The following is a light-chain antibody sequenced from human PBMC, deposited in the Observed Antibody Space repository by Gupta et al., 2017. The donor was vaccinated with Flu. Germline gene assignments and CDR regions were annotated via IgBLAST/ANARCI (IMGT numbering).Light chain of an antibody. CDR2: ATS. V-gene: IGKV3-15*01. Sequence: ERVLTQSPATLSASPGERVILSCRASQSVGSGLAWYQQRPGQAPRLLIYATSFRATDIPARFSGSGSGTEFTLTINSLQSEDFALYYCQHYNNWPFTFGPGTKVDFK. CDR1: QSVGSG. CDR3: QHYNNWPFT. J-gene: IGKJ3*01.